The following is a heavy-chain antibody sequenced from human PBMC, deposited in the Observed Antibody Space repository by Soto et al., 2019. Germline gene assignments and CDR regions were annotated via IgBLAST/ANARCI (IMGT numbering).Heavy chain of an antibody. Sequence: EVQLVESGGGLVQPGGSPRLSCAASGFTFSSYWMTWVRQAPGKGLEGVANIKQDESEKYYLDSVKGRFTISRDNAKNSLYLQMNSLRAEDTAVYYCARVYYDSIWGSYPLNYWGQGTLVTVSS. D-gene: IGHD3-16*02. J-gene: IGHJ4*02. CDR2: IKQDESEK. CDR1: GFTFSSYW. CDR3: ARVYYDSIWGSYPLNY. V-gene: IGHV3-7*01.